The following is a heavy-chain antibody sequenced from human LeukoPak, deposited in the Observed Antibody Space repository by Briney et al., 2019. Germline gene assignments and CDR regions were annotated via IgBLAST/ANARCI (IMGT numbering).Heavy chain of an antibody. D-gene: IGHD1-26*01. CDR2: IIPILGIA. CDR3: ARDIVGASPDWFDY. Sequence: SVKVSCKASGGTFSSYAISWVRQAPGQGLEWMGRIIPILGIANYAQKFQGRVTITADKSTNIAYMELSSLRSEDTAVYYCARDIVGASPDWFDYWGQGTLVTVSS. J-gene: IGHJ4*02. CDR1: GGTFSSYA. V-gene: IGHV1-69*04.